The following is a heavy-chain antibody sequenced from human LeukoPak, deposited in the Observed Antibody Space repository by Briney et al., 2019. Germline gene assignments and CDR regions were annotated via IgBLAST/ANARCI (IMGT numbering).Heavy chain of an antibody. D-gene: IGHD5-12*01. CDR2: INAGNGNT. Sequence: ASVKVSCKASGYTFTSYAMHWVRQAPGQRLEWMGWINAGNGNTKYSQKFQGRVTITRDTSASTAYMELGSLRSEDTAVYYCARAGGKWLRLLDYWGQGTLVTVSS. V-gene: IGHV1-3*01. J-gene: IGHJ4*02. CDR1: GYTFTSYA. CDR3: ARAGGKWLRLLDY.